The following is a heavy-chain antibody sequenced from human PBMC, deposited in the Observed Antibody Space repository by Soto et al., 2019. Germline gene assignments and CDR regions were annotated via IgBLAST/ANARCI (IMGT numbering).Heavy chain of an antibody. CDR1: GGTFSSYA. CDR2: IIPIFGTA. V-gene: IGHV1-69*06. J-gene: IGHJ6*02. Sequence: QVQLVQSGAEVKKPGSSVKVSCKASGGTFSSYAISWVRQAPGQGLEWMGGIIPIFGTANYAQKFQGRVTITADKSTSTAYMELSSLRSEDTAVYYCARDAPVTIFFDPSVPQGYGMDVWGQGTTVTVSS. CDR3: ARDAPVTIFFDPSVPQGYGMDV. D-gene: IGHD3-3*01.